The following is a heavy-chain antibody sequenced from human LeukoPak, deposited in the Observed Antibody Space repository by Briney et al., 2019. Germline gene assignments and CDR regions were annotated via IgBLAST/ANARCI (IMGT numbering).Heavy chain of an antibody. CDR2: ISYDGSNK. J-gene: IGHJ6*02. Sequence: GRSLRLSCAASGFTFSSYGMHWVRQAPGKGLEWVAVISYDGSNKYYADSVKGRFTISRDNSKNTLYLQMNSLRAEDTAVYCCAKDRDIVVVVALTGGMDVWGQGTTVTVSS. CDR3: AKDRDIVVVVALTGGMDV. D-gene: IGHD2-15*01. CDR1: GFTFSSYG. V-gene: IGHV3-30*18.